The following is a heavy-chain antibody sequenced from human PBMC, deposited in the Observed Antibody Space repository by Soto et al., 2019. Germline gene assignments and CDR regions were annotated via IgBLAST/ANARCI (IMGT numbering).Heavy chain of an antibody. Sequence: PSETLSLTCSVSGGSVSSDNNYWSWIRQPPGKQLEWVANIYKSGSTNYNPSLKSRVTISTDTSKNQLFLKLSSVTAADTAVYYCARAGRWYGVLVWGQGTLVTVSS. J-gene: IGHJ4*02. CDR2: IYKSGST. D-gene: IGHD3-10*01. CDR1: GGSVSSDNNY. CDR3: ARAGRWYGVLV. V-gene: IGHV4-61*01.